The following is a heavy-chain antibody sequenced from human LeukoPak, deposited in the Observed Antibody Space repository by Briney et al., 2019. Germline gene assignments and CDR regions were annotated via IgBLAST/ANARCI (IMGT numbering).Heavy chain of an antibody. CDR2: ISAYNGIT. CDR1: GYTFTSYG. V-gene: IGHV1-18*01. J-gene: IGHJ4*02. Sequence: ASVKVSCKASGYTFTSYGISWVRQAPGQGLEWMGWISAYNGITNYAQKLQGRVTMTTDTSTSTAYMELRSLRSDDTAVYYCARIAAQYYDFWSGYFDYWGQGTLVTVSS. CDR3: ARIAAQYYDFWSGYFDY. D-gene: IGHD3-3*01.